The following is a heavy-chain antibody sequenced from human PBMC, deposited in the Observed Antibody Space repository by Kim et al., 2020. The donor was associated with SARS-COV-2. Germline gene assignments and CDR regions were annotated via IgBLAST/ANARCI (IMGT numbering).Heavy chain of an antibody. Sequence: SETLSLTCTVSNGSINTYYWSWIRQPPGKGQEWIGYVFYSGSTNYNPSLKSRVTISVDTSKNQFSLKLNSVTAADTAVYYCARHDERTSGFFDYWGQGTLVIVSS. J-gene: IGHJ4*02. V-gene: IGHV4-59*08. CDR1: NGSINTYY. D-gene: IGHD6-19*01. CDR2: VFYSGST. CDR3: ARHDERTSGFFDY.